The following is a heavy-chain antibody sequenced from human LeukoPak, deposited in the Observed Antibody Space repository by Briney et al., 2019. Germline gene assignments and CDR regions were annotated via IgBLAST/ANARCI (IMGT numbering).Heavy chain of an antibody. D-gene: IGHD6-19*01. CDR3: AKESSGWYYFDY. CDR2: ISGSGVST. V-gene: IGHV3-23*01. J-gene: IGHJ4*02. CDR1: GFTFSSYG. Sequence: GGSLRLSCAGSGFTFSSYGMSWVRQTPGKGLEWVSAISGSGVSTYYVDSVKGRFTISRDNSKNTLVLQMNSLRAEDTAVYYCAKESSGWYYFDYWGQGTLVTVSS.